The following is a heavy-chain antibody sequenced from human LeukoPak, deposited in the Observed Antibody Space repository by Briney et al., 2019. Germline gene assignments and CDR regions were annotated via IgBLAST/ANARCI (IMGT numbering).Heavy chain of an antibody. J-gene: IGHJ4*02. CDR2: IHHSGST. CDR3: ARSPWPTLYWRRYFDY. V-gene: IGHV4-4*02. CDR1: GGSISSSNW. D-gene: IGHD2-8*02. Sequence: SGALSLTCAVSGGSISSSNWWSWVRQPPGKGLEWIGEIHHSGSTNYNPSLKSRVTISVDKSKNQFSLKLSSVTAADTAVYYCARSPWPTLYWRRYFDYWGQGTLVTVSS.